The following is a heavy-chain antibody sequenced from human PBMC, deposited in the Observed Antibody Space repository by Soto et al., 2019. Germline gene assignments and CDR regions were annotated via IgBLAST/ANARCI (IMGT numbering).Heavy chain of an antibody. Sequence: QVQLVQSGAEVKKPGASVKVSCKASGYTFTSYGITWVRQAPGQGLEWMGWISAYNGNTNYAQKLQGRVTMTTDTSTSTAYMELRRLRSDDTAVYYCARVGDSSSWYAYYYYYMDVWGKGNTVTVSS. J-gene: IGHJ6*03. CDR1: GYTFTSYG. CDR3: ARVGDSSSWYAYYYYYMDV. V-gene: IGHV1-18*01. D-gene: IGHD6-13*01. CDR2: ISAYNGNT.